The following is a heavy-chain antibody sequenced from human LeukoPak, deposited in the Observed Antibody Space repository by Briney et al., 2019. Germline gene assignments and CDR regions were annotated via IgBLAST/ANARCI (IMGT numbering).Heavy chain of an antibody. D-gene: IGHD4-11*01. CDR2: ISGSGTSA. V-gene: IGHV3-23*01. CDR3: AKDPTAPGTAEYFQH. Sequence: PGGSLRLSCVASGFTFSSYSMNWVRQAPGKELEWVSVISGSGTSAYYADSVRGRFTISRDNSKNTVYLQMKGLRVEDTAVYYCAKDPTAPGTAEYFQHWGQGTLVTVSS. J-gene: IGHJ1*01. CDR1: GFTFSSYS.